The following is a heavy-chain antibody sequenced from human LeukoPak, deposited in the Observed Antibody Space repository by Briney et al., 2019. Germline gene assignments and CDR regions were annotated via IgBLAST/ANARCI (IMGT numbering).Heavy chain of an antibody. CDR2: ISSSGSTL. CDR1: GFTFSDYY. CDR3: ARGYYGSGSERYYFDY. V-gene: IGHV3-11*04. Sequence: KPGGSLRLSCAASGFTFSDYYMTWIRQPPGKGLEWLSYISSSGSTLDYADSVKGRFTISRDNAKNSVSLQMNSLRAEDTAVYYCARGYYGSGSERYYFDYWGQGTLVTVSS. J-gene: IGHJ4*02. D-gene: IGHD3-10*01.